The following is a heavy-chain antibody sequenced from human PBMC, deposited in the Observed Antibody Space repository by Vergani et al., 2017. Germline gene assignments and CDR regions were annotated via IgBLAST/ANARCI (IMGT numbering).Heavy chain of an antibody. J-gene: IGHJ3*02. Sequence: QVQLQESGPGLVKPSETLSLTCTVSGGSISSHYWSWIRQPPGKGLEWIGYIYYSGSTNYNPSLKSRVTISVDTSKNQFSLKLSSVTAADTAVYYCARDLGLVGATQRDAFDIWGQGTMVTVSS. CDR3: ARDLGLVGATQRDAFDI. V-gene: IGHV4-59*11. CDR1: GGSISSHY. CDR2: IYYSGST. D-gene: IGHD1-26*01.